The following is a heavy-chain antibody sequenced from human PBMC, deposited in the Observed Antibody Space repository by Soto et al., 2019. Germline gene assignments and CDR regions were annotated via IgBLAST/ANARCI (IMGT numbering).Heavy chain of an antibody. Sequence: PGGSLRLSCAASGFTFSSYGMHWVRQAPGKGLEWVAVISYDGSNKYYADSVKGRFTISRDNSKNTLYLQMNSLRSEDTAVYYCARRGLSSSSTFRYFYYGMDAWGQGTTVTVSS. J-gene: IGHJ6*02. CDR1: GFTFSSYG. V-gene: IGHV3-30*03. CDR3: ARRGLSSSSTFRYFYYGMDA. D-gene: IGHD6-6*01. CDR2: ISYDGSNK.